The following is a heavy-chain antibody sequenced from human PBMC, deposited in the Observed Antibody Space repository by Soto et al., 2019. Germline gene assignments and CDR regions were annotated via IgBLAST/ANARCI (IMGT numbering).Heavy chain of an antibody. CDR1: GYTFTSYA. D-gene: IGHD1-26*01. Sequence: QVQLVQSGAEVKKPGDSVRISCRTSGYTFTSYAITWLRPAPGQRLEWMGWINGGNGDTKYSQKFQDRLSITRDTSATTVSLGLSSLTSEDTAIYYCARGPLSLYSADFRWGQGTLVTVSS. J-gene: IGHJ4*02. CDR2: INGGNGDT. CDR3: ARGPLSLYSADFR. V-gene: IGHV1-3*01.